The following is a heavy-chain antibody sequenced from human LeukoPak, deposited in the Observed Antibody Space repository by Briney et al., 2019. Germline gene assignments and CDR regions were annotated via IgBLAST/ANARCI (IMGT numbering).Heavy chain of an antibody. CDR2: IRYDGSNK. CDR3: AKPYYYDSSGYLIPAFDY. D-gene: IGHD3-22*01. V-gene: IGHV3-30*02. Sequence: PGGSLRLSCAASGFTFSSYGMHWVRQAPGKGLEWVAFIRYDGSNKYYADSVKGRFTISRDNSKNTLYLQMNSLRAEDTAVYYCAKPYYYDSSGYLIPAFDYWGQGTLVTVSS. J-gene: IGHJ4*02. CDR1: GFTFSSYG.